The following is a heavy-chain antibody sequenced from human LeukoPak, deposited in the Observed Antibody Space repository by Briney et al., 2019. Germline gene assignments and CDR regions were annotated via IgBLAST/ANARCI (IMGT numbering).Heavy chain of an antibody. CDR2: ISGSDGGT. D-gene: IGHD3-9*01. CDR3: ARYPVLRYFDWSDY. CDR1: GFTFSSYA. V-gene: IGHV3-23*01. Sequence: GGSLRLSCAASGFTFSSYAMSWVRQAPGKGLEWVSAISGSDGGTYYADSVKGRFTISRDDAKNSLYLQMNSLRAEDTAVYYCARYPVLRYFDWSDYGGQGTLVTVSS. J-gene: IGHJ4*02.